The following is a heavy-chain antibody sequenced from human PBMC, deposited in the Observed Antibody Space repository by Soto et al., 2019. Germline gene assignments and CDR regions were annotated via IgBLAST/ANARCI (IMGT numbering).Heavy chain of an antibody. J-gene: IGHJ5*02. D-gene: IGHD1-26*01. CDR2: IGTAGDT. Sequence: QSGGSLRLSCAASGFTFSRYDMHWVRQATGKGLEWVSGIGTAGDTYYPGSVKGRFTISRENAKNSFYLQMNSLRAGDTAVFYCARDCFPTPTRGIVSTARFDPWGQGTLVTVSS. CDR1: GFTFSRYD. CDR3: ARDCFPTPTRGIVSTARFDP. V-gene: IGHV3-13*01.